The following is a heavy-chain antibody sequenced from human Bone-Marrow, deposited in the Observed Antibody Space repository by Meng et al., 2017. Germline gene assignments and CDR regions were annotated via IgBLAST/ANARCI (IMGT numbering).Heavy chain of an antibody. CDR2: IWYDGSNK. CDR3: ARDFYDSNGYYRVFVY. V-gene: IGHV3-33*01. CDR1: GFTFSSYG. J-gene: IGHJ4*02. Sequence: GESLKISCAASGFTFSSYGMHWVRQAPGKGLEWVSVIWYDGSNKYYADSVKGRFTISRDNSKNTLYLQMNSLRAEDTAVYYCARDFYDSNGYYRVFVYWGQGTLVTVSS. D-gene: IGHD3-22*01.